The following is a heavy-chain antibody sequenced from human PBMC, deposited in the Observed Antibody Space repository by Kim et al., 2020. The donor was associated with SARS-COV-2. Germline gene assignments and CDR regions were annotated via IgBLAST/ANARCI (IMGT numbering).Heavy chain of an antibody. V-gene: IGHV4-59*01. J-gene: IGHJ6*02. CDR1: GGSISSYY. CDR3: ARSYYYGSGDYYYYGMDV. D-gene: IGHD3-10*01. Sequence: SETLSLTCTVSGGSISSYYWSWIRQPPGKGLEWIGYIYYSGSTNYNPSLKSRVTISVDTSKNQFSLKLSSVTAADTAVYYCARSYYYGSGDYYYYGMDVWGQGTTVTVSS. CDR2: IYYSGST.